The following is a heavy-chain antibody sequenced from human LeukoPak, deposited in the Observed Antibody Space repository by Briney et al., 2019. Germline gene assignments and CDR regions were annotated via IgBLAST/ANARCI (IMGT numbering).Heavy chain of an antibody. CDR3: ARGQYDVLTGSSYFNY. CDR1: GASIGSYY. V-gene: IGHV4-59*01. D-gene: IGHD3-9*01. Sequence: PSVTLSLTCTVSGASIGSYYWSWIRQAPGKGLEWIGFVYNSGATNYNPSLKSRLTISVDTAKNQFSLKLNSVTAADMAVYYCARGQYDVLTGSSYFNYWGQGTLVTASS. CDR2: VYNSGAT. J-gene: IGHJ4*02.